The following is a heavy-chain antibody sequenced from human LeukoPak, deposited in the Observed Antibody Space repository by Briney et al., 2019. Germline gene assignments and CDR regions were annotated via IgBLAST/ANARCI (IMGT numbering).Heavy chain of an antibody. CDR3: VRQMVGASFDY. Sequence: GRSLRLSCAASGFTLSNYWMSWVRQAPGKGLEWVANINQDGSETYYVDSVRGRFTFSRDNAENSVYLQMNSLRAEDTAVYHCVRQMVGASFDYWGQGTLVTVSS. V-gene: IGHV3-7*01. J-gene: IGHJ4*02. CDR1: GFTLSNYW. CDR2: INQDGSET. D-gene: IGHD1-26*01.